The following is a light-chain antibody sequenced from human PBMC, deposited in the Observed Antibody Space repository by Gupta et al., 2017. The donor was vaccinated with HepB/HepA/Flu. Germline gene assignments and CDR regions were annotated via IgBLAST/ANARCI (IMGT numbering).Light chain of an antibody. Sequence: DIQMTQSPSTLSASVGDRVTITCRASQSISSWLAWYQQKPGKAPKLLIYKASTLESGVPSRFSGSGSGTEFTLTISSVQPDDFATYYCQHEDYSSITFGGGTKVDIK. CDR1: QSISSW. J-gene: IGKJ4*01. V-gene: IGKV1-5*03. CDR2: KAS. CDR3: QHEDYSSIT.